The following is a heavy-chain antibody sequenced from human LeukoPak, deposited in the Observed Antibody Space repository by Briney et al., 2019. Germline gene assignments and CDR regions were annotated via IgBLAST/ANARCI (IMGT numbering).Heavy chain of an antibody. Sequence: PGGSLRLSCAASGFTFSSYGMHWVRQAPGKGLEWVAVISYDGSNKYYADSVKGRFTISRDNSENTLYLQMNSLRAEDTAVYYCAKDPVGGVIVYYFDYWGQGTLVTVSS. V-gene: IGHV3-30*18. CDR2: ISYDGSNK. D-gene: IGHD3-16*02. CDR3: AKDPVGGVIVYYFDY. J-gene: IGHJ4*02. CDR1: GFTFSSYG.